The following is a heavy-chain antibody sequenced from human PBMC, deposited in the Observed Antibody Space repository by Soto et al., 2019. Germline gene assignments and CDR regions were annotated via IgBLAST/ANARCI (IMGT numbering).Heavy chain of an antibody. CDR2: ISGSGGST. J-gene: IGHJ4*02. Sequence: EVQLLESGGGLVQPGGSLRLSCAASGFTFSSYAMSWVRQAPGKGLEWVSAISGSGGSTYYADSVKGRFTISRDTSKTTLYLQMNSLRAEDTDVYYCASSTYSDSSGAPTGCDYWGRGTLVTVSS. D-gene: IGHD3-22*01. CDR3: ASSTYSDSSGAPTGCDY. V-gene: IGHV3-23*01. CDR1: GFTFSSYA.